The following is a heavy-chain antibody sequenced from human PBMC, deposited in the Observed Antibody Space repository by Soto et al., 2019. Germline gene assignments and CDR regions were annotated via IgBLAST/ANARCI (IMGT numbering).Heavy chain of an antibody. CDR1: GGSFSGYY. CDR2: INHSGST. J-gene: IGHJ5*02. Sequence: QVQLQQWGAGLLKPSETLSLTCAVYGGSFSGYYWSWIRQPPGKGLEWIGEINHSGSTNYNPSLKSRFPISVETSKNQFSLKLSSVTAADTAVYYCARVEDDSSGYYYVRPRWYNWFDPWGQGTLVTVSS. D-gene: IGHD3-22*01. CDR3: ARVEDDSSGYYYVRPRWYNWFDP. V-gene: IGHV4-34*01.